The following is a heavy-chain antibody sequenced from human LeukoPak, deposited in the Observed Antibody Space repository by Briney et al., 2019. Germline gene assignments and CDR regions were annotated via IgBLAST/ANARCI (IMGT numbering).Heavy chain of an antibody. V-gene: IGHV3-23*01. J-gene: IGHJ6*02. CDR2: TGGDGSRT. D-gene: IGHD3-10*01. CDR1: GFTFSNYA. Sequence: GGSLRLSCAASGFTFSNYAMSWVRQAPGKGLEWVSATGGDGSRTFYADFVKGRFTISRDNSKNTLYLRVDSLRAEDTAVYYCAKYRPGTYYRGPGMDVWGQGTTVTVSS. CDR3: AKYRPGTYYRGPGMDV.